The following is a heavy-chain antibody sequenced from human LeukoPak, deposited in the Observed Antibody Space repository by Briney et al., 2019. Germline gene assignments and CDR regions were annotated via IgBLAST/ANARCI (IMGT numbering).Heavy chain of an antibody. Sequence: GGSLRLSCAASGFTFSDYYMSWIRQAPGKGLEWVSYISSSSSYTNYADSVKGRFTISRDNAENSLYLQMNSLRAEDTAVYYCAREGLSSGWYDWFDPWGQGTLVTVSS. D-gene: IGHD6-19*01. J-gene: IGHJ5*02. CDR2: ISSSSSYT. CDR1: GFTFSDYY. CDR3: AREGLSSGWYDWFDP. V-gene: IGHV3-11*05.